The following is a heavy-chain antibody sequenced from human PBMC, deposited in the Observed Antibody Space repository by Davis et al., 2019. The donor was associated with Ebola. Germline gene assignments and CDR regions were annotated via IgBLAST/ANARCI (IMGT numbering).Heavy chain of an antibody. Sequence: PGGSLRLSCAASGFTFSSYAMSWVRQAPGKGLEWVSAISGSGGSTYYADSVKGRFTISRDNSKNTLYLQMNSLRAEDTAVYYCAKPPGGGKGPYYYYYMDVWGKGTTVTVSS. D-gene: IGHD4-23*01. CDR3: AKPPGGGKGPYYYYYMDV. CDR1: GFTFSSYA. J-gene: IGHJ6*03. CDR2: ISGSGGST. V-gene: IGHV3-23*01.